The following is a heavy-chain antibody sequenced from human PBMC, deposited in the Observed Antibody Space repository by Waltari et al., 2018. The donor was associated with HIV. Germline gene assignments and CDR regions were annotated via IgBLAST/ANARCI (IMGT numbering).Heavy chain of an antibody. Sequence: QVQLVESGGGLVKPGGSLRLSCAASGFTFSDYYMTWIRQAPGMGMDCVLYISSSGSTIYYTDLVKGRFTISRDNAKNSLYLQMNSLRAEDTAVYYCARDTVKRGHSYGANDFWGQGTLVTVSS. CDR3: ARDTVKRGHSYGANDF. CDR1: GFTFSDYY. J-gene: IGHJ4*02. D-gene: IGHD5-18*01. CDR2: ISSSGSTI. V-gene: IGHV3-11*01.